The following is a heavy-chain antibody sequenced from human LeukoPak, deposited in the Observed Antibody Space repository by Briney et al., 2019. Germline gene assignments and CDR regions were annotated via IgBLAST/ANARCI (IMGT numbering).Heavy chain of an antibody. V-gene: IGHV3-21*05. CDR1: GDGFTRHT. CDR3: AREYDSRARFDS. D-gene: IGHD6-13*01. Sequence: GGSLRLPCAGSGDGFTRHTMNWVRRAPGKGLEWISYIWSTGEYIYYADSVKGRFTISRDNARTSVYLQMNSLRVEDTAIYYCAREYDSRARFDSWGQGTLVTVSS. J-gene: IGHJ4*02. CDR2: IWSTGEYI.